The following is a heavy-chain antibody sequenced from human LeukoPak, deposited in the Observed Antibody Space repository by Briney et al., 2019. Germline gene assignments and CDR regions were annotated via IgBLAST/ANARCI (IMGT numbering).Heavy chain of an antibody. CDR3: ARGTRGSYSSIHD. CDR2: INPNSGGT. Sequence: ASVKVSCKASGYTFSDYYIHWVRQAPGQGLEWVGWINPNSGGTDSAQKLQGRVTMTRDTSISATYMELRTLTSDDTAVYYCARGTRGSYSSIHDWGQGTLVTLSS. CDR1: GYTFSDYY. D-gene: IGHD1-26*01. V-gene: IGHV1-2*02. J-gene: IGHJ4*02.